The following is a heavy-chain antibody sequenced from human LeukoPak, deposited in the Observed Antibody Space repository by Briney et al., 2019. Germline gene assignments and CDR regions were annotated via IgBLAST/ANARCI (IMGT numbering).Heavy chain of an antibody. CDR2: IYHSGST. D-gene: IGHD1-26*01. V-gene: IGHV4-4*02. J-gene: IGHJ5*02. Sequence: SGTLSLTCAVSGGSISSSNWWSWVRQPPGKGLEWIGEIYHSGSTNYNLYLKSRVTISVDKTKNQFSLKLSSVTAADTAVYYCARDGSPGAFAGKWFDPWGQGTLVTVSS. CDR3: ARDGSPGAFAGKWFDP. CDR1: GGSISSSNW.